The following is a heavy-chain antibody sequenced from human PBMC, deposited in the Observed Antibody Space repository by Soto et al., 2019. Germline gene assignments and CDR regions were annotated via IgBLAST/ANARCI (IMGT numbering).Heavy chain of an antibody. J-gene: IGHJ6*02. CDR1: GFTFSSYA. D-gene: IGHD3-10*01. Sequence: QVQLVESGGGVVQPGRSLRLSCAAFGFTFSSYAMYWVRQAPGKGLEWVAVISYDGSNKYYADSVKGRFTISRDDSKNTLYLQMNSLRAEDTAVYYCARDLEVRPGYDDYALDVWGQGTTVTVSS. V-gene: IGHV3-30-3*01. CDR2: ISYDGSNK. CDR3: ARDLEVRPGYDDYALDV.